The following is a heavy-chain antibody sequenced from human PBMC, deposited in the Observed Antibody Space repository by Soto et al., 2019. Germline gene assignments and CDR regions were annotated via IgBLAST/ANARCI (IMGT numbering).Heavy chain of an antibody. D-gene: IGHD3-22*01. V-gene: IGHV4-61*01. CDR2: FYYTGST. CDR1: GGSVSSGNYY. J-gene: IGHJ4*02. Sequence: QVQLQESGPGLVKPSETLSLTCTVSGGSVSSGNYYWSWIRQPPGKGLEWIGYFYYTGSTNYNPSLKSRVTISIDASKNQFSLRLSSVTAADTAVYYCARSMHYSDGSNYSPFDYWGQGTLVTVPS. CDR3: ARSMHYSDGSNYSPFDY.